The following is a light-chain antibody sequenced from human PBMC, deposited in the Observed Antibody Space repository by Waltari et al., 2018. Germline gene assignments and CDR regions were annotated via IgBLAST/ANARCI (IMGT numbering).Light chain of an antibody. J-gene: IGKJ3*01. Sequence: AIRMTQSPSSFSASTGDRVTITCRASQGISSYLAWYQQKPGKAPKLLIYAASTLQSGVPSRFSGSGSGTDFTLTISCLQSEDFATYYCQQYYSYPAIFGPGTKGDIK. CDR2: AAS. CDR3: QQYYSYPAI. V-gene: IGKV1-8*01. CDR1: QGISSY.